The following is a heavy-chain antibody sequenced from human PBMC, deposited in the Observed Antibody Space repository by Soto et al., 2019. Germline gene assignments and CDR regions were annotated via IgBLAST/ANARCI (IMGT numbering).Heavy chain of an antibody. CDR2: ISSRGTSI. CDR1: GFTFSSYE. Sequence: EVQLVESGGGLVQPGESLRLSCAASGFTFSSYEMNWVRQAPGKGLEWVAYISSRGTSIFYADSVKGRFSISRDNDNDSVSLLMNNLKVDDTAVYYCARDRGYNTGWDGGALDLWGQGTLVTVSS. D-gene: IGHD2-8*02. J-gene: IGHJ4*02. CDR3: ARDRGYNTGWDGGALDL. V-gene: IGHV3-48*03.